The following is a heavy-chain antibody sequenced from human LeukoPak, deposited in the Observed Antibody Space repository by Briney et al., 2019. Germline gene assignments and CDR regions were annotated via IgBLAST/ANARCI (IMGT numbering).Heavy chain of an antibody. D-gene: IGHD3-9*01. CDR1: GFTFDDYA. Sequence: GRSLRLSCAASGFTFDDYAMHWVRQAPGKGLEWVSGISWNSGSIGYADSVKGRFTISRDNAKNSLYLQMNSLRPEDTALYYCARDSYFDWLSLDYWGQGTLVTVSS. V-gene: IGHV3-9*01. CDR2: ISWNSGSI. J-gene: IGHJ4*02. CDR3: ARDSYFDWLSLDY.